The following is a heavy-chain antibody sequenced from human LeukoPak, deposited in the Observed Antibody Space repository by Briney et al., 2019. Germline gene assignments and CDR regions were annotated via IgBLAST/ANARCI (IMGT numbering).Heavy chain of an antibody. CDR1: GGVISSGGYY. Sequence: SETLSLTCTVSGGVISSGGYYWSGIRQHPGKGLEWIGYIYYSGSTYYNPSLKSRVTISVDKSKNQFSLSLSSVTAAATALYYCATQCGGDCYDAFDIWGQGTMVTVSS. CDR3: ATQCGGDCYDAFDI. D-gene: IGHD2-21*02. V-gene: IGHV4-31*03. J-gene: IGHJ3*02. CDR2: IYYSGST.